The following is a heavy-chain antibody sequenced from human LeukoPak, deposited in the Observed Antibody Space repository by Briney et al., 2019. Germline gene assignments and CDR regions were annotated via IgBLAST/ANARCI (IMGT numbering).Heavy chain of an antibody. CDR2: IKLDGSEK. D-gene: IGHD3-10*01. Sequence: GGSLRLSCAASGFTFSSYWMTWVRQAPGKGLEWVANIKLDGSEKYFVDSVKGRFTISRDNAKNSLYLQMSSLRAEDTAVYYCAKEMFGSGSYPHWGQGTLVTVSS. V-gene: IGHV3-7*03. CDR1: GFTFSSYW. CDR3: AKEMFGSGSYPH. J-gene: IGHJ4*02.